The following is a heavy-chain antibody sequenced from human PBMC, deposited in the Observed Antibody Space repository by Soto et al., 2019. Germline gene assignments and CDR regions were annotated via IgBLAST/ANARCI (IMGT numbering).Heavy chain of an antibody. Sequence: QVQLVESGGGVVQPGRSLRLSCAASGFTFSSYGMHWVRQAPGKGLEWVAVIWYDGSNKYYADSVKGRFTISRDNSKTTLYRQRNSLRAEDTVVYYCARAGVEPTYSTGRDVWGQGTTVTVSS. CDR2: IWYDGSNK. CDR1: GFTFSSYG. D-gene: IGHD2-15*01. J-gene: IGHJ6*02. V-gene: IGHV3-33*01. CDR3: ARAGVEPTYSTGRDV.